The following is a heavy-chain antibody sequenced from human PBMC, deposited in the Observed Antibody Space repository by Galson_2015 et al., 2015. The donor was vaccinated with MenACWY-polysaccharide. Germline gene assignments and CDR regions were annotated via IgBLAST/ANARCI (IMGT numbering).Heavy chain of an antibody. V-gene: IGHV3-48*01. D-gene: IGHD2-2*01. J-gene: IGHJ6*02. CDR3: ARLHCSSTSCYPTDYYYYGMDV. CDR1: GFTFSSYS. Sequence: SLRLSCAASGFTFSSYSMNWVRQAPGKGLEWVSYISSSSGTIYYADSVKGRFTISRDNAKNSLFLQMNSLRAEDTAVYYCARLHCSSTSCYPTDYYYYGMDVWGQGTTVTVSS. CDR2: ISSSSGTI.